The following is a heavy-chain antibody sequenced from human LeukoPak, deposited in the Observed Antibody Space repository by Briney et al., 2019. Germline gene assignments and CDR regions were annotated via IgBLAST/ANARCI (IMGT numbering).Heavy chain of an antibody. CDR3: ARAAYSGSYHSDY. D-gene: IGHD1-26*01. CDR2: IYYSGST. J-gene: IGHJ4*02. CDR1: GGSVNSGSYY. V-gene: IGHV4-61*01. Sequence: SETLSLTCTVSGGSVNSGSYYWNWVRQPPGKGLEWIGYIYYSGSTNYNPSLKSRVTISVDTSKNQFSLKLSSVTAADTAVYYCARAAYSGSYHSDYWGQGTLVTVSS.